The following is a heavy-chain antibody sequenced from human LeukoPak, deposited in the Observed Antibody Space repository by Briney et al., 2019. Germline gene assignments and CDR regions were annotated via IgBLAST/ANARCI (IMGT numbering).Heavy chain of an antibody. D-gene: IGHD1-26*01. Sequence: GASVKVSCKASGYTFTYYYLNWVRQAPGQGLEWMAWINPHRGVTNYAQKFQGRVTVTRDTSITTAYMELSRLGSDDTAVYYCARTPGGSYSDDWYFDLWGRGTLVTVSS. CDR2: INPHRGVT. J-gene: IGHJ2*01. CDR3: ARTPGGSYSDDWYFDL. V-gene: IGHV1-2*02. CDR1: GYTFTYYY.